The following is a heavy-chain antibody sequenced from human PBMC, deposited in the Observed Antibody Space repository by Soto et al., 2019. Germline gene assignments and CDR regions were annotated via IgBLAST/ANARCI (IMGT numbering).Heavy chain of an antibody. V-gene: IGHV1-2*02. CDR3: ARESGGATATLDYYYFYMDV. CDR2: INPNGGVT. J-gene: IGHJ6*03. Sequence: VPLVQSGAEVKKPGASVKVSCKTSGDSFNDYYIHWVRQAPGQGLEWMRWINPNGGVTKYAQKFQGRVTVTRDTSIRTVYMELSSLRSDDTAVYYCARESGGATATLDYYYFYMDVWGKGTTVTVSS. D-gene: IGHD5-12*01. CDR1: GDSFNDYY.